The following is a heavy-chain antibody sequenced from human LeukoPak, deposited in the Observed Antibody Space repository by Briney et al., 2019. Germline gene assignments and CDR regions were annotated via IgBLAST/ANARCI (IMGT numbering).Heavy chain of an antibody. J-gene: IGHJ5*02. D-gene: IGHD2-15*01. Sequence: GGSLRLSCAASGFTFSSYWMHWVRQAPGKGPVWVSRINNDGSGTTYVDSVKGRFTISRDDAKNTLYLQMNSLRAEDTAVYYCVRGGESTWSWGQGTLVTVSS. CDR3: VRGGESTWS. CDR2: INNDGSGT. CDR1: GFTFSSYW. V-gene: IGHV3-74*01.